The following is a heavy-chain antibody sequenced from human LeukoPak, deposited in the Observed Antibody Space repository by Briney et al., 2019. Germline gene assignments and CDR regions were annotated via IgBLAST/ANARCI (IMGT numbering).Heavy chain of an antibody. CDR2: IYPADSDI. V-gene: IGHV5-51*01. J-gene: IGHJ4*02. Sequence: GESLKISCKGSGYSFTSYWIGWVRQMPGKGLEWMGIIYPADSDIKYSPSFQGQVTISADRSISTAYLQWSSPKASDTAMYYCARYNRDGYNAMGAHDYWGQGTLVTVSS. D-gene: IGHD5-24*01. CDR1: GYSFTSYW. CDR3: ARYNRDGYNAMGAHDY.